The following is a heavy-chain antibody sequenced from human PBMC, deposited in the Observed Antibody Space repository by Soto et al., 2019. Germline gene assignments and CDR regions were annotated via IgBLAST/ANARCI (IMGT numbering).Heavy chain of an antibody. V-gene: IGHV4-61*01. CDR3: ARDKITGLFDY. CDR1: GGPVSSGSYY. Sequence: SETLSLTCTVSGGPVSSGSYYWSWFRQPPGKGLEWIGYIYYDGSANYNSSLKSRVTMSVDTSKNLFSLKLSSVTAADTAVYYCARDKITGLFDYWGQGTLVTVSS. CDR2: IYYDGSA. D-gene: IGHD2-8*02. J-gene: IGHJ4*02.